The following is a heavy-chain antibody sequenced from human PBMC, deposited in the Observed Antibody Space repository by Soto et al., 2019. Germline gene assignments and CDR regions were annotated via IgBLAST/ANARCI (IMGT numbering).Heavy chain of an antibody. Sequence: QVQLVQSGAEVKKPGSSVRVSCKASGGTFSRYAITWVRQAAGQGLEWMGGIIPVFGSANYAQKFQGRVTVPXXHXTXXADRGLNSLTSEDPAVYYCARAHITDSGDYFHLDYWGQGTLVTVSS. V-gene: IGHV1-69*05. CDR1: GGTFSRYA. D-gene: IGHD4-17*01. CDR2: IIPVFGSA. CDR3: ARAHITDSGDYFHLDY. J-gene: IGHJ4*02.